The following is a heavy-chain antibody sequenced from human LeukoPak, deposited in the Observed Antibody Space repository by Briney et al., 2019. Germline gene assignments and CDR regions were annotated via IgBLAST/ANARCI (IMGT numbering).Heavy chain of an antibody. V-gene: IGHV3-7*01. D-gene: IGHD3-16*02. Sequence: GGSLRLSCAASGFTLSSYWMNWVRQAPGKGLEWVANINQDGSEKYYVDSVKGRFTISRDNAKNSLYLQMNSLRVDDTAVYYCARVRTGSYRVDYRGQGTLLTVSS. J-gene: IGHJ4*02. CDR2: INQDGSEK. CDR1: GFTLSSYW. CDR3: ARVRTGSYRVDY.